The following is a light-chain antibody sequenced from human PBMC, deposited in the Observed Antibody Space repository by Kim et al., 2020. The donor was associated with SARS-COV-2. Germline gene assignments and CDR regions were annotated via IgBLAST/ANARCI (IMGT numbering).Light chain of an antibody. Sequence: SVGDGVTITCRASQGISNSLAWYQQKPGKVPKVLIYSASALQSGVPSRFSGSGSGTDFTLTISSLQPEDVATYYCQEYDAAPWTFGQGTKVDIK. V-gene: IGKV1-27*01. J-gene: IGKJ1*01. CDR2: SAS. CDR1: QGISNS. CDR3: QEYDAAPWT.